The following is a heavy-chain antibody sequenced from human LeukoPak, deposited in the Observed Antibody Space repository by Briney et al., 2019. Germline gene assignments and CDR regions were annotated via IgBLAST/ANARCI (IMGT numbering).Heavy chain of an antibody. CDR3: ARQVAVVEPTDPNWFDS. CDR1: GDSISSTSFY. V-gene: IGHV4-39*07. J-gene: IGHJ5*01. D-gene: IGHD2-21*01. CDR2: IFYSGTT. Sequence: SETLSLNCSVSGDSISSTSFYWGWIRQPPGKGLEWIGSIFYSGTTYYTPSLKSRVTLSLDTSKNHFSLRLTSVTAADTAVYYCARQVAVVEPTDPNWFDSWGQGTLVTVSS.